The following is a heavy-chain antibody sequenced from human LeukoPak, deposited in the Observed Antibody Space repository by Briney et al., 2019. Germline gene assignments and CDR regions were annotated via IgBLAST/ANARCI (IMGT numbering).Heavy chain of an antibody. CDR1: GGSISSYY. CDR2: IYYSGST. D-gene: IGHD3-3*01. CDR3: ARSGYSNFDY. V-gene: IGHV4-59*08. J-gene: IGHJ4*02. Sequence: PSETLSLTCTASGGSISSYYWSWIRQPPGKGLEWIGYIYYSGSTNYNPSLKSRVTISVDTSKNQFSLKLSSVTAADTAVYYCARSGYSNFDYWGQGTLVTVSS.